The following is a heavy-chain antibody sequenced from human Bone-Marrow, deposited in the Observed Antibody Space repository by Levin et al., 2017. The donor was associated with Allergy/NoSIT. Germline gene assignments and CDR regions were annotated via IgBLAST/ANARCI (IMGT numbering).Heavy chain of an antibody. Sequence: GGSLRLSCASSGFTFDDYAMTWVRQAPGKGLEWVSAISNRGQNTYYGDSVKGRFTISRDNSNNTLFLQMNSLRAEDSAVYYCAKSSGIARGDSWGQGTLVTVSS. J-gene: IGHJ4*02. CDR3: AKSSGIARGDS. V-gene: IGHV3-23*01. CDR1: GFTFDDYA. CDR2: ISNRGQNT. D-gene: IGHD2-21*01.